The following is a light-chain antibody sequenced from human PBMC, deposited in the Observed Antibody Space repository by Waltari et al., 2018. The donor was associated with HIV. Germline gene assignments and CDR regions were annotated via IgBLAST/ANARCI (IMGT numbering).Light chain of an antibody. J-gene: IGLJ1*01. CDR2: GNS. CDR1: SSHIGAGYH. V-gene: IGLV1-40*01. Sequence: QSVLTQPPSVSGAPGHRVTISCTGSSSHIGAGYHVHWYQQLPGTAPKLLIYGNSHRPSGHPDRFSGSKSGTSASLAITGLQVEDEADYYCQSHDSSLSGYVFGTGTKVTVL. CDR3: QSHDSSLSGYV.